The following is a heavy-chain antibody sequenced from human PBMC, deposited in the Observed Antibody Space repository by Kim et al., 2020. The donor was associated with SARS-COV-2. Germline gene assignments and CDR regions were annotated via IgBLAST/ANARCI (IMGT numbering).Heavy chain of an antibody. D-gene: IGHD3-9*01. Sequence: SVKVSCKASGGTFSSYAISWVRQAPGQGLEWMGRIIPILGIANYAQKFQGRVTITADKSTSTAYMELSSLRSEDTAVYYCARDHTTVKFDPAYYYYGMDVWGQGTTVTVSS. V-gene: IGHV1-69*04. CDR3: ARDHTTVKFDPAYYYYGMDV. CDR2: IIPILGIA. J-gene: IGHJ6*02. CDR1: GGTFSSYA.